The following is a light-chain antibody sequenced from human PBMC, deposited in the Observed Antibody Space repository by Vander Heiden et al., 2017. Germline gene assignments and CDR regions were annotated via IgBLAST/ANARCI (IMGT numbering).Light chain of an antibody. CDR3: QSYDTFVV. Sequence: NFMLTQPHSVSESPGKTVTISCTRSSGSIASNYVQWYQQRPGSAPTTMIYGNNQRPSWVPDRFSGSIDSSSNSASLTISGLKTEDEADYYCQSYDTFVVFGGGTKLTVL. V-gene: IGLV6-57*04. CDR1: SGSIASNY. CDR2: GNN. J-gene: IGLJ2*01.